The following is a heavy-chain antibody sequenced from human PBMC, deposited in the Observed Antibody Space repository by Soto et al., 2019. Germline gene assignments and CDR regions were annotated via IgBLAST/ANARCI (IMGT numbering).Heavy chain of an antibody. Sequence: PGGSLRLSCAASGFTFSDYGMHWVRQAPGKGLEWVAVIWYDGSNKYYADSVKGRFTISRDNSKNTVHLQMNSLRAEDTAVYYCARDDIPGIAVATYGLDVWGQGTTVPVYS. D-gene: IGHD6-19*01. J-gene: IGHJ6*02. V-gene: IGHV3-33*01. CDR3: ARDDIPGIAVATYGLDV. CDR1: GFTFSDYG. CDR2: IWYDGSNK.